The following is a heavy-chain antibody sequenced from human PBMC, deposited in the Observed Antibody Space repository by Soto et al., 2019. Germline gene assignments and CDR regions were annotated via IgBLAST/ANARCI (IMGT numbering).Heavy chain of an antibody. J-gene: IGHJ5*02. CDR1: GDSVSSNSAA. CDR2: TYYRSKWYN. Sequence: PSQTLSLTCAISGDSVSSNSAAWNWIRQSPSRGLEWLGRTYYRSKWYNDYAVSVKSRITINPDTSKNQFSLQLNSVTPEDTAVYYCARDRGSSSGWLNNWFDPWDQGTLVTVSS. V-gene: IGHV6-1*01. CDR3: ARDRGSSSGWLNNWFDP. D-gene: IGHD6-19*01.